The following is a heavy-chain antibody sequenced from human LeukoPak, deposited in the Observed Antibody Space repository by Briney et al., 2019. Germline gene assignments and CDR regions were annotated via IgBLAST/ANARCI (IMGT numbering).Heavy chain of an antibody. J-gene: IGHJ4*02. D-gene: IGHD3-10*01. CDR1: GFTFSSYD. V-gene: IGHV3-30*02. CDR2: IRYDGSSK. Sequence: GGSLRLSCAASGFTFSSYDIHWVRQAPGKGLEWVAFIRYDGSSKYYADSVKGRFTISRDNAKNSLYLQMNSLRAEDTAVYYCARADYGSGSYYNDPVGLDYWGQGTLVTVSS. CDR3: ARADYGSGSYYNDPVGLDY.